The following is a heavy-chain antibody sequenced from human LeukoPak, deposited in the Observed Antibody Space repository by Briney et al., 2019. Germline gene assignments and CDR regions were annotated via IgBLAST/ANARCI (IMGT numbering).Heavy chain of an antibody. J-gene: IGHJ6*03. CDR2: IRVNAVST. Sequence: RPGGSLRLSCADSRFTFSSYTMNWVRQAPGKGLEWVSGIRVNAVSTYYADSVKGRFTISRDNSKNTLYLQMDRLGTEDTAVYYCASIPSPEIYYFYYMDVWGKGTTVTVSS. CDR3: ASIPSPEIYYFYYMDV. CDR1: RFTFSSYT. V-gene: IGHV3-23*01.